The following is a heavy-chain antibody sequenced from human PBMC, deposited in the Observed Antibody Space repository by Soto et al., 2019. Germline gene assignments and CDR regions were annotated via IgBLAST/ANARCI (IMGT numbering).Heavy chain of an antibody. Sequence: SETLSLTCTVSGGSVRSSTYYWGWIRQSPGKGLEWIGSIYYSGSTHNNPSLKSRVTMSVDTYTNQFSLKLMSVTAADTAIYYCTRHEGGAAADRTLDYWGQGTLVTV. CDR3: TRHEGGAAADRTLDY. CDR2: IYYSGST. CDR1: GGSVRSSTYY. J-gene: IGHJ4*02. D-gene: IGHD6-13*01. V-gene: IGHV4-39*01.